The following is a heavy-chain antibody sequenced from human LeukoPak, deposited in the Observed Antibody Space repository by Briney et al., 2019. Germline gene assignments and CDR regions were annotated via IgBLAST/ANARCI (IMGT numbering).Heavy chain of an antibody. Sequence: GSLRLSCAASGFTFTSYWMSWVRQPPGKGLEWIGEINHSGSTNYNPSLKSRVTISVDTSKNQFSLKLSSVTAADTAVYYCARGGRWEPRIYWGQGTLVTVSS. V-gene: IGHV4-34*01. J-gene: IGHJ4*02. CDR1: GFTFTSYW. CDR2: INHSGST. D-gene: IGHD1-26*01. CDR3: ARGGRWEPRIY.